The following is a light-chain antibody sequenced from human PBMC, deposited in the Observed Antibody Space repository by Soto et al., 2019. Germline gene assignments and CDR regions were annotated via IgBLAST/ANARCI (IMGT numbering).Light chain of an antibody. CDR3: SSYTSTSTFV. CDR1: SSDVGGYKY. V-gene: IGLV2-14*01. Sequence: QPVLTQPASVSGSPGQSITISCTGTSSDVGGYKYVSWYQQHPGKAPKLMIYEVSNRPSGVSNRFSGSKSDNTASLTISGLQAEDEADYYCSSYTSTSTFVFGTGTKLTVL. J-gene: IGLJ1*01. CDR2: EVS.